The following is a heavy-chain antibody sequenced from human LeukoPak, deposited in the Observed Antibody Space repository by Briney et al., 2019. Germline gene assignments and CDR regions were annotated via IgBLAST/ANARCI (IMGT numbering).Heavy chain of an antibody. V-gene: IGHV4-59*01. Sequence: SETLSLTCTVSGGSISSYYWSWIRQTPGMGLEWIGYIYSSGDINYNPSLTGRLTMSVDTSNNQVSLKLSSVTAADTAVYFCARQPPNTASFDYWGQGTLVTVSS. D-gene: IGHD2-21*02. CDR1: GGSISSYY. CDR2: IYSSGDI. J-gene: IGHJ4*02. CDR3: ARQPPNTASFDY.